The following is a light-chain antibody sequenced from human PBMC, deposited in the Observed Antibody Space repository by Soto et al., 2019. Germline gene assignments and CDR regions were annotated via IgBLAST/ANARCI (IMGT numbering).Light chain of an antibody. V-gene: IGKV3-20*01. Sequence: EIVLTQSPGTLSLSPGERATLSCRASESVTSSSLAWYQQKLGQAPRLLMYGVSIRATGIPDRFRGSGSGTDFTLTIIRLEPEDFAVYYCQQYLKSPSTFGQGTKVEIK. J-gene: IGKJ2*01. CDR3: QQYLKSPST. CDR2: GVS. CDR1: ESVTSSS.